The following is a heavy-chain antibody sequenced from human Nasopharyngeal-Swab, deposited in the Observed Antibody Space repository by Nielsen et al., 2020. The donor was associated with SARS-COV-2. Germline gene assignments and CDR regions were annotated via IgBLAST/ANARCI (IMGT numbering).Heavy chain of an antibody. D-gene: IGHD6-6*01. CDR3: AKGQGSSSYGMDV. V-gene: IGHV3-30*18. Sequence: VRQMPGKGLEWVAVISYDGSNKYYADSVKGRFTISRDNSKNTLYLQMNSLRAEDTAVYYCAKGQGSSSYGMDVWGQGTTVTVSS. CDR2: ISYDGSNK. J-gene: IGHJ6*02.